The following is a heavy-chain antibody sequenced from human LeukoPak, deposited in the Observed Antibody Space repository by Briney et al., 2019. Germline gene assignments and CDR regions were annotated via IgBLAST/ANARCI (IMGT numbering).Heavy chain of an antibody. Sequence: PVTVSCKRSGGTFSNYPISWVRQPPGQGLEWMGSIIPIFGTTHNPQKLQGRVTLTAHKYTSTAYMDLSNLRSEATAVYYCPRDVLADYYDSSGYYYVDYWGEGTLVSV. D-gene: IGHD3-22*01. J-gene: IGHJ4*02. CDR3: PRDVLADYYDSSGYYYVDY. V-gene: IGHV1-69*06. CDR2: IIPIFGTT. CDR1: GGTFSNYP.